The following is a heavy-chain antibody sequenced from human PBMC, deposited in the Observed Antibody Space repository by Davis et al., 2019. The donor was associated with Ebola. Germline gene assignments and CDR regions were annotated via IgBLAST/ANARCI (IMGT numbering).Heavy chain of an antibody. V-gene: IGHV3-21*01. CDR1: GFTFSSYS. CDR3: ARGVATSPE. CDR2: ISSSSSYI. J-gene: IGHJ4*02. Sequence: GESLKISCAASGFTFSSYSMNWVRQAPGKGLEWVSSISSSSSYIYYADSVKGRFTISRDNSKNTLYLQMNSLRAEDTAVYYCARGVATSPEWGQGTLVTVSS. D-gene: IGHD5-24*01.